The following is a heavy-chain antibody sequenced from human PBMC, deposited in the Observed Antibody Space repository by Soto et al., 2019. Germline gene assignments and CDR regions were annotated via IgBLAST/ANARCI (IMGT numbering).Heavy chain of an antibody. J-gene: IGHJ4*02. Sequence: ELQLVESGGGLVQHGGSLRLSCAASGFTFRSYWMSWVRQAPGKGLEWVANIKPDGTEKYHEDSVKGRFTISRDNAKNSLYLQMNSLRAEDTAVYFCARDRTEGAYIGARRYYFDFWGQGALVTVSS. V-gene: IGHV3-7*05. D-gene: IGHD6-6*01. CDR1: GFTFRSYW. CDR3: ARDRTEGAYIGARRYYFDF. CDR2: IKPDGTEK.